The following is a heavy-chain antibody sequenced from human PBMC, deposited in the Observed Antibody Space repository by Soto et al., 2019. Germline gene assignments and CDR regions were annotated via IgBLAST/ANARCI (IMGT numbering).Heavy chain of an antibody. CDR3: ARYRREAVAGYTLDN. V-gene: IGHV4-59*01. CDR2: VYNSGST. Sequence: FLTCTVSGGSISSNYWTWIRQPPGKGLEWIGYVYNSGSTNYNPSLKSRVTISEDTSKSQFSLKVNSMTAADTAVYYCARYRREAVAGYTLDNWGQGILVTVSS. CDR1: GGSISSNY. D-gene: IGHD6-13*01. J-gene: IGHJ4*02.